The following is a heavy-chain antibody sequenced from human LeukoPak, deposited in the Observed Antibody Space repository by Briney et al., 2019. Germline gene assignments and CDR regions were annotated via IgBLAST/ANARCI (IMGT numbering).Heavy chain of an antibody. Sequence: SETLSLTCTVSGGSIRSYYSSWIRQPPGKGLEWIGYIYYSGSTNYNPSLKSRVTISVDTSNNQFSLKLSSVTAADTAVYYCARSGGSYFHWSDGWRQRTLVTVSS. CDR1: GGSIRSYY. V-gene: IGHV4-59*01. CDR3: ARSGGSYFHWSDG. CDR2: IYYSGST. D-gene: IGHD1-26*01. J-gene: IGHJ5*02.